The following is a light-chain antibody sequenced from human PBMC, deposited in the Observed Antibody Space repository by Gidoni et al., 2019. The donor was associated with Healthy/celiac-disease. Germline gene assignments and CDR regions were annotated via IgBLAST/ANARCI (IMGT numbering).Light chain of an antibody. J-gene: IGKJ2*01. V-gene: IGKV1-33*01. CDR3: QQYDNLPPST. Sequence: DIQLTQSPSSLSASVGVRVTITCRASQNISNYLNWYQQKPGKAPKILIYDASYLEIGGPSRCSGSGAATDFTFTIISMQPEDISTYYCQQYDNLPPSTFXQXTKLXIK. CDR1: QNISNY. CDR2: DAS.